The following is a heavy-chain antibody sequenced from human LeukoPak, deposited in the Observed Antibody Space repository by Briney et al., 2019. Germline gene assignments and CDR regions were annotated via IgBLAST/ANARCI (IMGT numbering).Heavy chain of an antibody. Sequence: ASVKVSCKASGYTFTSYYLHWVRQAPGQGLEWMGTINLSGDRTSYAQKIQGRVTMTRDTSTSTVYMELSTLTSADTAVYYCARDLGSGYYNFPYWGQGTLVTVSS. D-gene: IGHD5-12*01. CDR1: GYTFTSYY. V-gene: IGHV1-46*01. J-gene: IGHJ4*02. CDR3: ARDLGSGYYNFPY. CDR2: INLSGDRT.